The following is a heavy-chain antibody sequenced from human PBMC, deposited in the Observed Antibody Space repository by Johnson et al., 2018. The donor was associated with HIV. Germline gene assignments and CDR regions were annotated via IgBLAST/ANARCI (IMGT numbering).Heavy chain of an antibody. D-gene: IGHD1-26*01. V-gene: IGHV3-13*01. J-gene: IGHJ3*01. CDR2: IGTTGDT. Sequence: EMQLVESGGGLVQPGGSLRLSCAASGFTFSNYDMHWVRQATGKRLEWVSGIGTTGDTFFLDSVKGRFTISRDTAKNSLYLQMNSLRAGDTALYYCARGSYDGDAFDVWGQGTMVTVSS. CDR1: GFTFSNYD. CDR3: ARGSYDGDAFDV.